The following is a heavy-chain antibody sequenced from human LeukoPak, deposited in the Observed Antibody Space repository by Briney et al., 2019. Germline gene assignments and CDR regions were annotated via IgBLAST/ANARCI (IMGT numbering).Heavy chain of an antibody. Sequence: GESLKISCKGSGYTFTSFWIGWVRQMPGKGLEWMRIINPGDSDTRYSPSFQGQVTISADKSISTTYLQWSSLKASDTAIYYCARHGDYGPGYSLDNWGPGTLVTVSS. CDR2: INPGDSDT. V-gene: IGHV5-51*01. CDR3: ARHGDYGPGYSLDN. D-gene: IGHD3-10*01. CDR1: GYTFTSFW. J-gene: IGHJ4*02.